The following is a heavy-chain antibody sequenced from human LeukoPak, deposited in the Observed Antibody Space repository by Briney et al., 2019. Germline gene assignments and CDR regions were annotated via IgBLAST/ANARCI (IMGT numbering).Heavy chain of an antibody. Sequence: SETLSLTCTVSGGSISSGGYYWSWIRQPPGKGLEWIGYIYHSGSTYYNPSLKSRVTISVDRSKNQFSLKLSSVTAADTAVYYCASSTIFGVVIPAWGQGTQVTVSS. CDR3: ASSTIFGVVIPA. D-gene: IGHD3-3*01. J-gene: IGHJ5*02. V-gene: IGHV4-30-2*01. CDR2: IYHSGST. CDR1: GGSISSGGYY.